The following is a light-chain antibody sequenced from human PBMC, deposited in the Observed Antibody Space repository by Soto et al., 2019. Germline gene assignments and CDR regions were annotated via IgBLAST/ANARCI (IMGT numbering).Light chain of an antibody. Sequence: EIVLTQSPGTLSLSPGERATLSCRASQSVSSSYLAWYQQKPGQAPRRLIYGASSRATGIPDRFSGSGSGTEFTLTISRLEPEDFAVYYGQQYGSSPLFTFGPGTKVDIK. J-gene: IGKJ3*01. CDR2: GAS. CDR1: QSVSSSY. CDR3: QQYGSSPLFT. V-gene: IGKV3-20*01.